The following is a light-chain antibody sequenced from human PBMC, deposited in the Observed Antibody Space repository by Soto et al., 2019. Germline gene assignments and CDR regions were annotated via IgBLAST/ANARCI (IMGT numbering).Light chain of an antibody. Sequence: EIVVTQSPGTLSLSPGDRATLSCRTSQTISNFHLAWYQQKPGRSPRLLIYGTSTRATGGIADRFSGSGSGTDFTLTISRLEPEEFAVYYCQYYGSSITFGGGTKVESK. CDR1: QTISNFH. J-gene: IGKJ4*01. CDR3: QYYGSSIT. V-gene: IGKV3-20*01. CDR2: GTS.